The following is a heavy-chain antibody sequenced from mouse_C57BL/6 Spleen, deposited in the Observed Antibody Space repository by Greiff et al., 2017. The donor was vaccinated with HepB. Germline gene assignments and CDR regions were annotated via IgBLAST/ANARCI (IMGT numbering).Heavy chain of an antibody. Sequence: EVLLVESGGDLVKPGGSLKLSCAASGFTFSSYGMSWVRQTPDKRLEWVATISSGGSYTYYPDSVKGRFTITRDNAKNTLYLQMRSLKSEDTARDNCARQRGTVVATGYFDYWGQGTTLTVSS. CDR1: GFTFSSYG. CDR3: ARQRGTVVATGYFDY. D-gene: IGHD1-1*01. CDR2: ISSGGSYT. J-gene: IGHJ2*01. V-gene: IGHV5-6*01.